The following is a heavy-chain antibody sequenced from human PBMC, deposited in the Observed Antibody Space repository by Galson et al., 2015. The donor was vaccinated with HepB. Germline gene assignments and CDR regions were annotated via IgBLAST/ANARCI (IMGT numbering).Heavy chain of an antibody. D-gene: IGHD3-10*01. CDR3: ANSDYDAMVRGVIILDY. J-gene: IGHJ4*02. CDR1: GFTFSSHA. CDR2: ISGSGGST. V-gene: IGHV3-23*01. Sequence: SLRLSCAASGFTFSSHAMSWVRQAPGKGLEWVSAISGSGGSTYYADSVKGRFTISRDNSKNTLYLQMNSLRAEDTAVYYCANSDYDAMVRGVIILDYWGQGTLVTVSS.